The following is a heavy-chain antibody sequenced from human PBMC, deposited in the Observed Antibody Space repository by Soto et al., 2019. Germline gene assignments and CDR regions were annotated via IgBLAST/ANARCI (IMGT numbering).Heavy chain of an antibody. CDR1: GYTFTSYG. CDR2: ISAYNGNT. J-gene: IGHJ4*02. D-gene: IGHD2-2*01. Sequence: QVQLVQSGAEVKKPGASVKVSCKASGYTFTSYGISWVRQAPGQGLEWMGWISAYNGNTNYAQKLQGRVTMTTEPSTRTAYMELRSLRSDDTAVYYCARDLRQFRSTSCLFDYWGQGTLVTVSS. CDR3: ARDLRQFRSTSCLFDY. V-gene: IGHV1-18*04.